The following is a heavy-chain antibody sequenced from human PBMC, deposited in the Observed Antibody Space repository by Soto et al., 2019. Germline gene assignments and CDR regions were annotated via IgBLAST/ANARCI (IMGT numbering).Heavy chain of an antibody. CDR3: AKTLYYYDSSGYQ. V-gene: IGHV3-23*01. CDR1: GFTFSSYA. Sequence: EVQLLESGGGLVQPGGSLRLSCAASGFTFSSYAMSWVRQAPGKGLEWVSAISGSGGSTYYADYVKGQFTISSDNSKKTLYLQMNSLRAEDTPVYYCAKTLYYYDSSGYQWGQGTLVTVSS. CDR2: ISGSGGST. D-gene: IGHD3-22*01. J-gene: IGHJ4*02.